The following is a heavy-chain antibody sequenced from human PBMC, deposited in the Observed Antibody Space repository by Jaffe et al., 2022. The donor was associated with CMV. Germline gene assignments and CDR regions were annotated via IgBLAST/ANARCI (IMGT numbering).Heavy chain of an antibody. V-gene: IGHV4-34*01. CDR3: AGSNWNYRSAGVKFDY. CDR2: INHSGST. D-gene: IGHD1-7*01. Sequence: QVQLQQWGAGLLKPSETLSLTCAVYGGSFSGYYWSWIRQPPGKGLEWIGEINHSGSTNYNPSLKSRVTISVDTSKNQFSLKLSSVTAADTAVYYCAGSNWNYRSAGVKFDYWGQGTLVTVSS. CDR1: GGSFSGYY. J-gene: IGHJ4*02.